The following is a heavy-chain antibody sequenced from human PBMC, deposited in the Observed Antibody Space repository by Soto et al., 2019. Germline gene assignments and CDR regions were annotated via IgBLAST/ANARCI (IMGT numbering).Heavy chain of an antibody. J-gene: IGHJ4*02. V-gene: IGHV2-5*02. CDR3: VHRGYYDSSDYYYGYFFDY. D-gene: IGHD3-22*01. Sequence: QITLKESGPTLVKPTQTLTLTCTFSGFSLSTSGVGVGWIRQPPGKAPEWLALIYWDDDKRYSPSLQSRLTITKDTSKNPVVLTMTDMDPMDPATYYCVHRGYYDSSDYYYGYFFDYWGQGILVTASS. CDR1: GFSLSTSGVG. CDR2: IYWDDDK.